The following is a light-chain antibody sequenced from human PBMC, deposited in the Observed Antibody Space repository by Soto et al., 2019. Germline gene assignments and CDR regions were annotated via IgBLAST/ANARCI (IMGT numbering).Light chain of an antibody. Sequence: QSALTQPASVSGSPGQSITISCTGTSSDIGAYNYVSWYQQHPGKAPKLMIYDVTNRPSGVSNRFSGSKSGNTASLTISGLQAEDEADYYCSSYTSTIVVFGGGTKLTGL. J-gene: IGLJ2*01. CDR2: DVT. V-gene: IGLV2-14*03. CDR1: SSDIGAYNY. CDR3: SSYTSTIVV.